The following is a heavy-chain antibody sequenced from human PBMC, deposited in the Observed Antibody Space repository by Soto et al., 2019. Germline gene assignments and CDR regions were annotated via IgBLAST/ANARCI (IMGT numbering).Heavy chain of an antibody. CDR3: AKDHTAIAGAGLIDY. D-gene: IGHD6-19*01. CDR1: GFTFSSYG. CDR2: ISYDGSNK. J-gene: IGHJ4*02. Sequence: QVQLVESGGGVVQPGRSLRLSCAASGFTFSSYGMHWVRQAPGKGLEWVAVISYDGSNKYYADSVKGRFTISRDNSKNTRDLQRNSLRAEDTAVYYCAKDHTAIAGAGLIDYWGQGTLVTVSS. V-gene: IGHV3-30*18.